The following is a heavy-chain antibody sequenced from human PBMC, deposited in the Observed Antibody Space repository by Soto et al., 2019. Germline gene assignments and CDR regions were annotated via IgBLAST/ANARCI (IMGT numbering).Heavy chain of an antibody. Sequence: GGSLRLSCSASGFTLSEYSMHWVRQAPGKGLQYVSTISSDGDITYYADSVKGRFTISRDNSKNTLYLQMNSLRPEDTAVYYCVKVPTFYDILTGYYSTNFFDPWGQGTLVTVSS. D-gene: IGHD3-9*01. J-gene: IGHJ5*02. CDR1: GFTLSEYS. V-gene: IGHV3-64D*06. CDR3: VKVPTFYDILTGYYSTNFFDP. CDR2: ISSDGDIT.